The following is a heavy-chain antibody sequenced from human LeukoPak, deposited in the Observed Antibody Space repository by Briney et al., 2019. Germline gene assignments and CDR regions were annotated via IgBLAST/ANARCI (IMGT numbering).Heavy chain of an antibody. CDR3: ARVGVSAATARGRFDP. Sequence: PSETLSLTCTVSGGSISSSSYYWGWIRQPPGKGLEWIGSIYYSGSTYYNPSLKSRVTISVDTSKNQFSLKLSSVTAADTAVYYCARVGVSAATARGRFDPWGQGTLVTVSS. D-gene: IGHD2-15*01. CDR2: IYYSGST. V-gene: IGHV4-39*07. CDR1: GGSISSSSYY. J-gene: IGHJ5*02.